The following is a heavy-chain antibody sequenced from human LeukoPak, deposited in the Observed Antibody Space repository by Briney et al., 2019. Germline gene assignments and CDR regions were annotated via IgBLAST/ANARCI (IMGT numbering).Heavy chain of an antibody. J-gene: IGHJ6*03. CDR2: IIPIFGTA. Sequence: SVKVSCKXSGGTFSSYAISWVRQAPGQGLEWMGRIIPIFGTANYSQKFQGRVTITTDESTSTAYMELSSLRSEDTAVYYCARGGMFYYYYMDVWGKGTTVTVSS. CDR3: ARGGMFYYYYMDV. D-gene: IGHD3-10*02. CDR1: GGTFSSYA. V-gene: IGHV1-69*05.